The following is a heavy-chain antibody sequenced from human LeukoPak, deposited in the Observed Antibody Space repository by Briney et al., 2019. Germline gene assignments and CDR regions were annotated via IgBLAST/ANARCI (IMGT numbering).Heavy chain of an antibody. CDR1: GFTFSTFN. CDR2: ITSGGDYV. J-gene: IGHJ4*02. V-gene: IGHV3-21*01. CDR3: ARGHYDVLAASYKWTPDY. D-gene: IGHD3-9*01. Sequence: GGSLRLSCAASGFTFSTFNMNWVRQAPGKGLEWVSSITSGGDYVYYADSVKGPFTTSRDNAKNSLSLQLTSLRVEDTAVYYCARGHYDVLAASYKWTPDYWGQGTLVTVSS.